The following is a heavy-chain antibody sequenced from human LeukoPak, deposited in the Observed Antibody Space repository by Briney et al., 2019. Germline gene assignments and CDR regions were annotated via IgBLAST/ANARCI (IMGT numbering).Heavy chain of an antibody. D-gene: IGHD4-17*01. V-gene: IGHV1-24*01. Sequence: ASVKVSCKVSGYTLTELSMHWVRQAPGKGLEWMGGFDPEDGETIYAQKFQGRVTMTEDTSTDTAYMELRSLKSDDTAVYYCARAGAAVTTHFDLWGQGTLVTVSS. J-gene: IGHJ4*02. CDR1: GYTLTELS. CDR2: FDPEDGET. CDR3: ARAGAAVTTHFDL.